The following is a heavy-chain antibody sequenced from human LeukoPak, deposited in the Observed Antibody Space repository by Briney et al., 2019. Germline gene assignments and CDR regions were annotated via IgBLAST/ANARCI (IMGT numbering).Heavy chain of an antibody. CDR2: IYYSGST. J-gene: IGHJ6*02. D-gene: IGHD3-22*01. Sequence: SETLSLTCTVPGGSISSYYWSWIRQPPGKGLEWIGYIYYSGSTNYNPSLKSRVTISVDTSKNQFSLKLSSVTAADTAVYYCASGAYDNSGYYYYYYGMDVWGQGTTVTVSS. CDR1: GGSISSYY. V-gene: IGHV4-59*01. CDR3: ASGAYDNSGYYYYYYGMDV.